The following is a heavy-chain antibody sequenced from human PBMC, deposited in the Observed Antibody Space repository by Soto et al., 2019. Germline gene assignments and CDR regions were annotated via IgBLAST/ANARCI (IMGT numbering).Heavy chain of an antibody. CDR3: ARELYDFPRAWAYYHYFHDV. Sequence: GASVKVSCKASGYTFTSYDINWVRQATGQGLEWMGWMNPNSGNTGYAQKFQGRVTMTRNTSISTAYMELSSLRSEDTAVYYCARELYDFPRAWAYYHYFHDVWAKGTTVTVSS. J-gene: IGHJ6*03. CDR1: GYTFTSYD. CDR2: MNPNSGNT. D-gene: IGHD3-3*01. V-gene: IGHV1-8*01.